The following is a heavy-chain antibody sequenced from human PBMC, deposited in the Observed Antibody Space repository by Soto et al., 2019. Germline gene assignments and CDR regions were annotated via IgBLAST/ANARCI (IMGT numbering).Heavy chain of an antibody. CDR3: ARGDTSNSYYFDY. D-gene: IGHD6-6*01. V-gene: IGHV4-34*01. J-gene: IGHJ4*02. CDR1: GGSFSGYY. CDR2: INHSGST. Sequence: SETLSLTCAVYGGSFSGYYWSWIRQPPGKGLEWIGEINHSGSTNYNPSLKSRVTISVDTSKNQFSLKLSSVTAADTAVYYCARGDTSNSYYFDYWDQETLVTISS.